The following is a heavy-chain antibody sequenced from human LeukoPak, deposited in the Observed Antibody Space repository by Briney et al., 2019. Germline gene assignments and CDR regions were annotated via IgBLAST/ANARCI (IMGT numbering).Heavy chain of an antibody. V-gene: IGHV4-34*01. CDR1: GVSFSGYY. CDR3: ARGPSVSYCSSTSCSYYYYGMDV. Sequence: SETLPLTCAVYGVSFSGYYWSWIRQPPGKGLEWIGEINHSGSTNYNPSLKSRVTISVDTSKNQFSLKLSSVTAADTAVYYCARGPSVSYCSSTSCSYYYYGMDVWGQGTTVTVSS. J-gene: IGHJ6*02. D-gene: IGHD2-2*01. CDR2: INHSGST.